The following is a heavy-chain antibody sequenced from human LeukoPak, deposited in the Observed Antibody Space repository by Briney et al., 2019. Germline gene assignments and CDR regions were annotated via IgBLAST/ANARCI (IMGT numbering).Heavy chain of an antibody. Sequence: VKVSCKASGGTFSSYAISWVRQAPGQGLEWMGGIIPIFGTANYAQKFQGRVTITADESTSTAYMELSSLRSGDTAVYYCARFSGGIAVAGTWDFDYWGQGTLVTVSS. J-gene: IGHJ4*02. V-gene: IGHV1-69*13. CDR2: IIPIFGTA. CDR3: ARFSGGIAVAGTWDFDY. CDR1: GGTFSSYA. D-gene: IGHD6-19*01.